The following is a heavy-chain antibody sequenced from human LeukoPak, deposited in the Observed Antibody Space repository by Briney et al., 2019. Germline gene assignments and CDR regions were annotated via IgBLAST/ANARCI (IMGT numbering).Heavy chain of an antibody. Sequence: GGSLRLSCAASGFTFSSYAMSWVRQAPGKGLEWVSAISGSGGSTYYADSVKGRFTISRDNFKNTLYLQMNSLRAEDTAVYYCAGGGSSGYYYFDYWGQGTLVTVSS. D-gene: IGHD3-22*01. CDR1: GFTFSSYA. CDR2: ISGSGGST. CDR3: AGGGSSGYYYFDY. J-gene: IGHJ4*02. V-gene: IGHV3-23*01.